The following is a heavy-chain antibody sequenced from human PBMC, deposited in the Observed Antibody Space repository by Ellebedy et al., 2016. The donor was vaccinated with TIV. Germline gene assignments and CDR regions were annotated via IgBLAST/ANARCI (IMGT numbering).Heavy chain of an antibody. CDR2: INSGGTII. Sequence: GESLKISCATSGFTFSNYYMNWNRLAPGKGLEWISYINSGGTIIYYADSVKGRFTISRDNAKNSLYLQMHSLRAEDTAVYYCARPPAAVAGQDYWGQGTPVTVSS. D-gene: IGHD6-19*01. CDR1: GFTFSNYY. V-gene: IGHV3-11*01. CDR3: ARPPAAVAGQDY. J-gene: IGHJ4*02.